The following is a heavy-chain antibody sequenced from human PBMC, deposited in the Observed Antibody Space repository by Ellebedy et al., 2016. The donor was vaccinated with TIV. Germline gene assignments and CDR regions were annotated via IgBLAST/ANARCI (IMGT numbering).Heavy chain of an antibody. CDR2: VRYEGSSE. D-gene: IGHD5-12*01. J-gene: IGHJ4*02. CDR1: GFIFSSFA. Sequence: PGGSLRLSCAASGFIFSSFAMHWVRQAPGKGLEWVGIVRYEGSSEYNADSEKGRFTISRDDSKSTLYLQINNLRPEDTAVYYCGRVVATAVDYWGQGTLVTVSS. CDR3: GRVVATAVDY. V-gene: IGHV3-30*02.